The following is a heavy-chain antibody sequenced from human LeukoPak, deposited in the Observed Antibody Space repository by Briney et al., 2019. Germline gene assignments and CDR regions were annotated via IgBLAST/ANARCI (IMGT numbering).Heavy chain of an antibody. D-gene: IGHD2-21*01. V-gene: IGHV4-61*02. CDR2: ISPSGSS. CDR1: GGSINSGPYY. J-gene: IGHJ4*02. CDR3: ARDSDSRETFDH. Sequence: SETLSLTCTVPGGSINSGPYYWTWIRQPAGKGLEWIGRISPSGSSNYNPSLQSRVTMSVDTSKRQFSLSLSSVTAADTAVYYCARDSDSRETFDHWGQGTLVAVSS.